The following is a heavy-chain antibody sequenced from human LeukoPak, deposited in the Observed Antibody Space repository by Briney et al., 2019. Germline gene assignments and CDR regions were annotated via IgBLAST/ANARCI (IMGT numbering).Heavy chain of an antibody. CDR3: ARESFEEKVRWFDP. Sequence: SETLSLTCAVSGGSISSGGYYWSWIRQPPGKGLEWIGEINHSGSTNYNPSLKSRVTISVDTSKNQFSLKLSSVTAADTAVYYCARESFEEKVRWFDPWGQGTLVTVSS. J-gene: IGHJ5*02. V-gene: IGHV4-34*01. D-gene: IGHD3-9*01. CDR1: GGSISSGGYY. CDR2: INHSGST.